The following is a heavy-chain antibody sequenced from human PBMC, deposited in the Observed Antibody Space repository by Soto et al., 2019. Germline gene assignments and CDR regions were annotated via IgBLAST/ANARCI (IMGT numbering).Heavy chain of an antibody. CDR3: AQYSSSWKAIDY. Sequence: QLQLQESGPGLVKPSETLSLTCTVSGGSISSSSYYWGWIRQPPGKGLEWIGSIYYSGSTYYNPSLKSRVTISVDTFKNLFSLKLSSVTAADTAVYYCAQYSSSWKAIDYWGQGTLVTVSS. CDR1: GGSISSSSYY. V-gene: IGHV4-39*01. CDR2: IYYSGST. J-gene: IGHJ4*02. D-gene: IGHD6-13*01.